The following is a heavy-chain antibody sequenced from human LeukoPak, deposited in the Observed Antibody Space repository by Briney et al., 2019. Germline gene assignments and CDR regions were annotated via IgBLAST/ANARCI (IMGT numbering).Heavy chain of an antibody. D-gene: IGHD3-3*01. CDR2: IYHSGST. CDR1: GGSFSGYY. V-gene: IGHV4-34*01. J-gene: IGHJ5*02. CDR3: ARGRITIFGVATYNWFDP. Sequence: SETLSLTCAVYGGSFSGYYWSWIRQPPGKWLEWIGEIYHSGSTNYNPSLKSRVTISVDTSKNQFSLKLSSVTAADTAVYYCARGRITIFGVATYNWFDPWGQGTLVTVSS.